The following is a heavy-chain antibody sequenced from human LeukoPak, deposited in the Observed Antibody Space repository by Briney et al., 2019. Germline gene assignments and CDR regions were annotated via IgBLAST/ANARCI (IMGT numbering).Heavy chain of an antibody. Sequence: GGSLRLSCAASGFTVSSNYMSWVRQAPGKGLVWVSRINSDGSSTSYADSVKGRFTISRDNAKNTLYLQMNSLRAEDTAVYYCARGEMATISDLWGQGTMVTVSS. J-gene: IGHJ3*01. CDR3: ARGEMATISDL. V-gene: IGHV3-74*01. D-gene: IGHD5-24*01. CDR1: GFTVSSNY. CDR2: INSDGSST.